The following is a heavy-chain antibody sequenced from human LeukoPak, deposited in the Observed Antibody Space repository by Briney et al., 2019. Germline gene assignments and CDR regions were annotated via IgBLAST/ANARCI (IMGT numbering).Heavy chain of an antibody. CDR2: IYTSGST. D-gene: IGHD3-22*01. CDR3: ARISYYYDSSGYYFEDGSGGFDY. CDR1: GGSISSGSYY. J-gene: IGHJ4*02. V-gene: IGHV4-61*02. Sequence: PSETLSLTCTVSGGSISSGSYYWSWIRQPAGKGLEWIGRIYTSGSTNYNPSLKSRVTISVDTSKNQFSLKLSSVTAADTAVYYCARISYYYDSSGYYFEDGSGGFDYWGQGTLVTVSS.